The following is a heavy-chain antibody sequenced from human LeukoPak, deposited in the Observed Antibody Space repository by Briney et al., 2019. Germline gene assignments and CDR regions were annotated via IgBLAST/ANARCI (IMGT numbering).Heavy chain of an antibody. J-gene: IGHJ5*02. V-gene: IGHV1-8*01. CDR2: MKPNSGNT. CDR3: ARSRITMVRGRSFRFDP. D-gene: IGHD3-10*01. Sequence: ASVKVSCKASGYTFTSYDINWVRQATGQGLEWMGWMKPNSGNTGYAQKFQGRVTMTRNTSISTAYMELSSLRSEDTAVYYCARSRITMVRGRSFRFDPWGQGTLVTVSS. CDR1: GYTFTSYD.